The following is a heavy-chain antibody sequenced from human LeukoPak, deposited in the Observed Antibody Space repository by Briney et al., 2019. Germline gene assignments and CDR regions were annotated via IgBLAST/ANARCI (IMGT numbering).Heavy chain of an antibody. Sequence: SETLSLTCTVSGGSSSYYYWSWIRQSPGKGLEWIGYIYDNWNPNHNPSLKSRVTISVDMSKNQFSLKVTSVTAADTAIYYCARKGGHFDYWGQGTLVTVSS. D-gene: IGHD2-15*01. V-gene: IGHV4-59*01. CDR3: ARKGGHFDY. CDR1: GGSSSYYY. CDR2: IYDNWNP. J-gene: IGHJ4*02.